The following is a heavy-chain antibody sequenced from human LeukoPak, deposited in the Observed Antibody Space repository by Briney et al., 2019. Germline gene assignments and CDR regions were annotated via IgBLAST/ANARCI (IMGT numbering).Heavy chain of an antibody. Sequence: SETLSLTCAVYGGSFSGYYWSWIRQPPGKGLEWIGEINHSGSTNYNPSLKSRVTISVDTSKNQFSLKLSSVTAADTAVYYCARDGSPYSSGWSYYWGQGTLVTVSS. CDR1: GGSFSGYY. J-gene: IGHJ4*02. CDR3: ARDGSPYSSGWSYY. CDR2: INHSGST. V-gene: IGHV4-34*01. D-gene: IGHD6-19*01.